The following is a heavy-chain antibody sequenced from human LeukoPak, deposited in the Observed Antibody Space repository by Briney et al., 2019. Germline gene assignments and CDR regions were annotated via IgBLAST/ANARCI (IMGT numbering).Heavy chain of an antibody. CDR3: ARSGPGYSGYSIDY. V-gene: IGHV1-2*02. Sequence: GASVKVSCKASGYTFTGYYMLWVRQAPGQGFEWMGWINPNSGGTNYAQKFQGRVTMTRDTSISTAYMELSRLRSDDTAVYYCARSGPGYSGYSIDYWGQGTLVTVSS. CDR2: INPNSGGT. D-gene: IGHD5-12*01. J-gene: IGHJ4*02. CDR1: GYTFTGYY.